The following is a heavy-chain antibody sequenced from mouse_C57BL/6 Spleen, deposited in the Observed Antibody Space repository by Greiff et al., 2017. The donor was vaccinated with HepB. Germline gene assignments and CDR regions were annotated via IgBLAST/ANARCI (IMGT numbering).Heavy chain of an antibody. CDR3: ASAGSNYGYAMDY. D-gene: IGHD2-5*01. CDR2: ISYDGSN. J-gene: IGHJ4*01. CDR1: GYSITSGYY. Sequence: EVQLEESGPGLVKPSQSLSLTCSVTGYSITSGYYCNWIRQFPGNKLEWMGYISYDGSNNYNPSIKNRNSISRDTSKNPFFLKLITVTTEDTATYYCASAGSNYGYAMDYWGQGTSVTVSS. V-gene: IGHV3-6*01.